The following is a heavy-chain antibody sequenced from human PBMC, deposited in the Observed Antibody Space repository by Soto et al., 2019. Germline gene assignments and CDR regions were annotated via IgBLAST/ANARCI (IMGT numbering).Heavy chain of an antibody. V-gene: IGHV3-23*01. Sequence: GGSLTLSFAPCRFTFISYDMTWVRLAPWKGLEWVSGISGSGATTSYADSVKGRFTVSRDNSMNTLYLQMNSLRPEDTAVYYCVKDREDRGVIPRPEYWGQET. CDR2: ISGSGATT. CDR1: RFTFISYD. CDR3: VKDREDRGVIPRPEY. D-gene: IGHD3-10*01. J-gene: IGHJ4*02.